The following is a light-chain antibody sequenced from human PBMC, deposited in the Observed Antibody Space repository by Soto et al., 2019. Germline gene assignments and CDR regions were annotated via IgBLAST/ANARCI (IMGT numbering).Light chain of an antibody. CDR2: EVT. CDR1: SSDVGGNKY. CDR3: SSYAGSNNWV. V-gene: IGLV2-8*01. Sequence: QSVLTQPPSASGSPGQSVTISCTGTSSDVGGNKYVSWYQQHPGKAPKLMIYEVTRRPSGVPDRFSGSKSGNTASLTVSGLQAEDEADYYCSSYAGSNNWVFGGGTKLTVL. J-gene: IGLJ3*02.